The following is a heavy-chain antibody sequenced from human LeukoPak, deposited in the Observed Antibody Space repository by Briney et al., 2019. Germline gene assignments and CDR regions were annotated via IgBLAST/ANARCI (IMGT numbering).Heavy chain of an antibody. D-gene: IGHD3-22*01. V-gene: IGHV1-69*06. CDR2: IIPVFGTT. Sequence: SVKVSFKASGGTFSIYAVSWVRLTPGQGLEWLGGIIPVFGTTTYAQKFQAKVTMTADKSTNTAYLEISSLTSDDTAVYYCARCSPGDSSNFYAVLQYWGQGTQVTVST. CDR1: GGTFSIYA. CDR3: ARCSPGDSSNFYAVLQY. J-gene: IGHJ4*02.